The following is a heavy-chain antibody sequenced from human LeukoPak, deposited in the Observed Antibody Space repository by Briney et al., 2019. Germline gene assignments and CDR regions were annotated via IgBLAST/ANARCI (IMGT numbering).Heavy chain of an antibody. CDR3: ARDGGYSGYDPDYYDYMDV. Sequence: ASVKVSCKASGYTFTGYYMHWVRHAPVQGLEWMGWINPNSGGTNYAQKLQGRVTMTRATSISTAYMELSRLRSDDTAVYYCARDGGYSGYDPDYYDYMDVWGRGTTVTVSS. J-gene: IGHJ6*03. V-gene: IGHV1-2*02. CDR1: GYTFTGYY. CDR2: INPNSGGT. D-gene: IGHD5-12*01.